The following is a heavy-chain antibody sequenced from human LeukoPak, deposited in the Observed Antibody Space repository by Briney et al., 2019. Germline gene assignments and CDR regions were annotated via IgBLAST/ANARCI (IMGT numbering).Heavy chain of an antibody. V-gene: IGHV1-58*01. CDR3: AALINGSGSFVWFDP. CDR1: GFTSTSSA. CDR2: IVVGSGNT. J-gene: IGHJ5*02. Sequence: ASVKVSCKASGFTSTSSAVQWVRQARGQRLEWIGWIVVGSGNTNYAQKFQERVTITRDMSTSTAYMELSSLRSEDTAVYYCAALINGSGSFVWFDPWGQGTLVTVSS. D-gene: IGHD3-10*01.